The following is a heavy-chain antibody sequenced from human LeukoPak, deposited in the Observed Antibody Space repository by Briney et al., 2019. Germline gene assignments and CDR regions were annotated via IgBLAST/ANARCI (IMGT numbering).Heavy chain of an antibody. CDR3: AREIVAGTNFDY. J-gene: IGHJ4*02. CDR1: GYTLTGYY. D-gene: IGHD6-19*01. V-gene: IGHV1-2*06. CDR2: INPNSGGT. Sequence: ASVKVSCKASGYTLTGYYMHWGRQAPGQGLEWMGRINPNSGGTNYAQKRQGRVTMTRDTSISTAYMELSRLRSDDTAVYYCAREIVAGTNFDYWGRGTLVTVSS.